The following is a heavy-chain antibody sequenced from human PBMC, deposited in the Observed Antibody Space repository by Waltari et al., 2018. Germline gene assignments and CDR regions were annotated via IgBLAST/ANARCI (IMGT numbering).Heavy chain of an antibody. Sequence: QLQLQESGPGLVKPSETLSLTCTVSGGSISSSSYYWGWIRQPPGKGLEWIGSIYSSGSTYYNPSLKSRVTISVDTSKNQFSLKLSSVTAADTAVYYCASPPRLSDYVWGSYGYWGQGTLVTVSS. CDR1: GGSISSSSYY. J-gene: IGHJ4*02. CDR3: ASPPRLSDYVWGSYGY. CDR2: IYSSGST. D-gene: IGHD3-16*01. V-gene: IGHV4-39*01.